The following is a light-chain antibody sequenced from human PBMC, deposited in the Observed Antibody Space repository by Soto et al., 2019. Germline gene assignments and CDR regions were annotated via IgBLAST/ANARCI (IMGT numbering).Light chain of an antibody. CDR2: ATS. V-gene: IGKV1-12*01. CDR1: QGIYSR. J-gene: IGKJ1*01. CDR3: QQYKDRWT. Sequence: DIRITQCPSSVSASVGDTVTITCRASQGIYSRLAWYQQKPGKAPELLIYATSTLQNGVPSRFSGSRSVTDFTLTIISLQSEDFAVYFGQQYKDRWTVGQGPQVDIX.